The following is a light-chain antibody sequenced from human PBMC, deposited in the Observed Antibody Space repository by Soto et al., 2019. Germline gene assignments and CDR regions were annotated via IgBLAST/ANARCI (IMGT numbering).Light chain of an antibody. J-gene: IGKJ4*02. CDR2: DAT. CDR1: QSISNY. V-gene: IGKV3-11*01. Sequence: EILMTHSPGTLSLSPGVRATLSCRASQSISNYLAWYQHKPGQAPRLLITDATKRASGVPARFSGRGSVTDFTITISSLAPYDFAVYYCQQRSQWPPLTFRGGPTAEIK. CDR3: QQRSQWPPLT.